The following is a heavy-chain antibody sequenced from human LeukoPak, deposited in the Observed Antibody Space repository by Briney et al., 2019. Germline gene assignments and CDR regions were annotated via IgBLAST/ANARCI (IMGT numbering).Heavy chain of an antibody. CDR2: MNPNSGNT. V-gene: IGHV1-8*01. J-gene: IGHJ5*02. CDR1: GYTFTSYD. D-gene: IGHD6-19*01. CDR3: ARVGIAVASTWFDP. Sequence: ASVKVSCKASGYTFTSYDINWVRQATGQGLEWMGWMNPNSGNTGYAQKFQGRVTMTRNTSISTAYMELSNLRSEDTAVYYCARVGIAVASTWFDPWGQGTLVTVSS.